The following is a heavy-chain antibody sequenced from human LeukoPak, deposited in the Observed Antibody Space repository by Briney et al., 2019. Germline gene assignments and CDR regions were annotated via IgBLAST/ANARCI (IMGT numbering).Heavy chain of an antibody. D-gene: IGHD3-22*01. J-gene: IGHJ4*02. CDR2: VSAYNGNT. CDR3: ARVQYYYDSSGYYYVSCYFDY. CDR1: GYTFTSYG. V-gene: IGHV1-18*01. Sequence: ASVKVSCKASGYTFTSYGISWVRQAPGQGLEWMGWVSAYNGNTNYAQKLQGRVTMTTDTSTSTAYMELRSLRSDDTAVYYCARVQYYYDSSGYYYVSCYFDYWGQGTLVTVSS.